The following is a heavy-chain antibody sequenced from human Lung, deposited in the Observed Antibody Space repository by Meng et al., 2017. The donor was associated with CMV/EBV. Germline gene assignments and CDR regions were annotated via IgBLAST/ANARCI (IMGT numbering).Heavy chain of an antibody. D-gene: IGHD2-15*01. CDR3: ARVKRYCTGGTCSSTGYYGMDV. J-gene: IGHJ6*02. V-gene: IGHV1-2*02. CDR2: INPNSGGT. CDR1: GYNFTGYY. Sequence: ASXXVSXKASGYNFTGYYIHWVRQAPGQGLEWMGWINPNSGGTNYAQKFQGRITMTGDTSITTAYMELSRLRSDDMAVYHCARVKRYCTGGTCSSTGYYGMDVWXQGTTVT.